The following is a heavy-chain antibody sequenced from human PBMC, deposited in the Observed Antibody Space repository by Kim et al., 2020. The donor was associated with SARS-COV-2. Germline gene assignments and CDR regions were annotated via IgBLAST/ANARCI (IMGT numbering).Heavy chain of an antibody. V-gene: IGHV4-39*01. J-gene: IGHJ5*02. Sequence: KSRVTISVDTSKNQFSLTLSSVTAADTAVYYCARLHYCSTTSCHFSWFDPWGQGTLVTVSS. CDR3: ARLHYCSTTSCHFSWFDP. D-gene: IGHD2-2*01.